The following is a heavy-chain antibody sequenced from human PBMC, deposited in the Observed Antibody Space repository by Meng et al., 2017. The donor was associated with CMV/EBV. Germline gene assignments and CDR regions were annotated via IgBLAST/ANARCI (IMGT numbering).Heavy chain of an antibody. D-gene: IGHD3-22*01. CDR3: ARGEPGRYYYDSSGYSTKFDY. J-gene: IGHJ4*02. CDR2: ISSSGSTI. CDR1: GFTVSSYE. Sequence: GESLKISCAASGFTVSSYEMNWVRQAPGKGLEWVSYISSSGSTIYYADSVKGRFTISRDNAKNSLYLQMNSLRAEDTAVYYCARGEPGRYYYDSSGYSTKFDYWGQGTLVTVSS. V-gene: IGHV3-48*03.